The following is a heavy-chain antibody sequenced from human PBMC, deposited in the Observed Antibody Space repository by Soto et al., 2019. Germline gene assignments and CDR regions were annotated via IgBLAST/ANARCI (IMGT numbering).Heavy chain of an antibody. V-gene: IGHV3-13*05. Sequence: EVQLVESGGGLVQPGGSLRLFCEASGFTFRNYDMHWVRQGTGNGLEWVSGISAAGDPDYADSVEGRFTISRENAQNSFFLQMNSLRVGDTAVYYCARTDRDFYGLDVWGQGTTVIVSS. CDR2: ISAAGDP. J-gene: IGHJ6*02. CDR3: ARTDRDFYGLDV. CDR1: GFTFRNYD.